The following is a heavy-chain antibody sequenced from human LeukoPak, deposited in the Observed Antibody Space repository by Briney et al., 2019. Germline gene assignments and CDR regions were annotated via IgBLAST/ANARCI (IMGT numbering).Heavy chain of an antibody. D-gene: IGHD3-10*01. CDR2: IWYDGSKT. J-gene: IGHJ4*02. V-gene: IGHV3-30*02. CDR3: AKDEAVVRGVIIRLHY. Sequence: GGSLRLSCAASGFIFSSYGMHWVRQAPGKGLEWVAVIWYDGSKTYYADSVKGRFTISRDNSKNTLYLQMNSLRAEDTAVYYCAKDEAVVRGVIIRLHYWGQGTLVTVSS. CDR1: GFIFSSYG.